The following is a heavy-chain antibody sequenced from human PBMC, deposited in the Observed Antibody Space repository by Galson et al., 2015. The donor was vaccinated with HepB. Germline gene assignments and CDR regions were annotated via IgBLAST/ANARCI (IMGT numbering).Heavy chain of an antibody. CDR1: GFTFSNYG. D-gene: IGHD6-19*01. CDR3: AKDPYLYSALAGTMAGFDY. Sequence: LRLSCAASGFTFSNYGMHWVRPAPGKGLEWVAVISYDGSNKYYADSVKGRFTISRDNSKNTLYLQMNSLRAEDTALYYCAKDPYLYSALAGTMAGFDYWGQGTLVTVSS. J-gene: IGHJ4*02. CDR2: ISYDGSNK. V-gene: IGHV3-30*18.